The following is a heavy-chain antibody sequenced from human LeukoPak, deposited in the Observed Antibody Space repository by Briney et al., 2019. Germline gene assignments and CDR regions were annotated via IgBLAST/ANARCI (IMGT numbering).Heavy chain of an antibody. CDR1: GFTFSSYA. CDR2: ISYDGSNK. V-gene: IGHV3-30*04. J-gene: IGHJ4*02. D-gene: IGHD2-21*02. CDR3: ARGLVTALFDY. Sequence: GGSLRLSCAASGFTFSSYAMHWVRQAPGKGLEWVAVISYDGSNKYYADSVKGRFTISRDNSTNTLYLQMNSLRAEDTAVYYRARGLVTALFDYWGQGTLVTVSS.